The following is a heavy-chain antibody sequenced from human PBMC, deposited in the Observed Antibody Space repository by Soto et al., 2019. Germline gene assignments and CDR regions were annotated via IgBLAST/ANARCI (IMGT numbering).Heavy chain of an antibody. J-gene: IGHJ4*02. CDR3: ARGKAWEKLSKHSYFDY. CDR1: GRTFLISA. CDR2: IIPILGTI. D-gene: IGHD1-26*01. Sequence: QVQLVQSGAEVKTPGSSVRVSCKTAGRTFLISAIAWVRQAPGQGLEWMGGIIPILGTIYIAQNFHGRVNFTAKRSTSIAYMDLSSLTAEDTATYFCARGKAWEKLSKHSYFDYCGQGSQVIVSS. V-gene: IGHV1-69*06.